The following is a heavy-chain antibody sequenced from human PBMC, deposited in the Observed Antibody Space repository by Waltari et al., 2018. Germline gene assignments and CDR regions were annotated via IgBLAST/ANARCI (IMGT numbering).Heavy chain of an antibody. V-gene: IGHV5-51*03. J-gene: IGHJ4*02. CDR1: GYRFTSYW. Sequence: EVPLVQSGAEVKQPGASLQISCKGYGYRFTSYWICWVRHIPGKGLAWMGILYPGDSDTRYSPSFQGRVTISADKAISTAYLQWSSLKASDTAMYYCARSRYYYDSSGYYDYWGQGTLVTVSS. D-gene: IGHD3-22*01. CDR3: ARSRYYYDSSGYYDY. CDR2: LYPGDSDT.